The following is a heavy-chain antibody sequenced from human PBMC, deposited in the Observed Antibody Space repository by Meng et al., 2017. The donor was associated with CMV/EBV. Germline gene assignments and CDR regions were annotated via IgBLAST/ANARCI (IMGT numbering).Heavy chain of an antibody. CDR3: ARDLTGSTRGGRFDS. D-gene: IGHD1-7*01. J-gene: IGHJ5*01. V-gene: IGHV1-18*01. CDR2: ISAYNGNT. Sequence: ASVKVSCKASGYTFTSYGISWVRQAPGQGLEWMGWISAYNGNTNYAQKLQGRVTMTTDTSTSTAYMELRSLRSEDTAVYYCARDLTGSTRGGRFDSWGQGTLGTVSS. CDR1: GYTFTSYG.